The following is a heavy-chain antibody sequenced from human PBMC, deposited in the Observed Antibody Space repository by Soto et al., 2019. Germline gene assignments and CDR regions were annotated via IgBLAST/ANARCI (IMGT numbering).Heavy chain of an antibody. CDR2: IYYSGGT. CDR1: GGSISSYY. V-gene: IGHV4-59*01. Sequence: PSETLSLTFTVSGGSISSYYWSWIRQPPGEGLEWIGYIYYSGGTNYNPALKSRVTISVDTSKKQFSLKLSSVTAADTAVYYCARNRGSYFAWFDXLGQGTLVTVSX. D-gene: IGHD1-26*01. CDR3: ARNRGSYFAWFDX. J-gene: IGHJ5*02.